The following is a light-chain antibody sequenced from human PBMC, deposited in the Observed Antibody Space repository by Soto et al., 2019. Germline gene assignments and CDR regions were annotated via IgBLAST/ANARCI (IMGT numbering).Light chain of an antibody. CDR1: QSLSST. V-gene: IGKV3-15*01. CDR3: QQYTDWPTT. Sequence: MTQSPATLSVSPGDSATLSCRASQSLSSTVAWYQQKPGQAPRLLIYGASTRATGTPARFSGSGSGTEFTLTISSLQSEDFAVYYCQQYTDWPTTFGQGTKVEIK. CDR2: GAS. J-gene: IGKJ1*01.